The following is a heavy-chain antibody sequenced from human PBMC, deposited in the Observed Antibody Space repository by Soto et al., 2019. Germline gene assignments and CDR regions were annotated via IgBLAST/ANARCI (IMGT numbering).Heavy chain of an antibody. Sequence: SGPTLVNPTQTLTLTCTFSGFSLSISGVAVGLIRQPPGKALEWLALIYWDDDKRYSPSLKSRLTITKDTSENQVVLTMTNMAPVDTATYYCARGGYSSSWDHFDYWGQGTLVT. V-gene: IGHV2-5*02. CDR1: GFSLSISGVA. CDR3: ARGGYSSSWDHFDY. J-gene: IGHJ4*02. CDR2: IYWDDDK. D-gene: IGHD6-13*01.